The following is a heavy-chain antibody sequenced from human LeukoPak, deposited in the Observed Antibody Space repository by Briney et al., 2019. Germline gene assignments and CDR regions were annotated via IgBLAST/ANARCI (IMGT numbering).Heavy chain of an antibody. CDR3: ARGESSSEEGWFDP. J-gene: IGHJ5*02. V-gene: IGHV4-61*02. D-gene: IGHD6-13*01. CDR1: GGSISSGSYY. CDR2: IYTSGST. Sequence: SETLSLTCTVSGGSISSGSYYWSWIRQPAGKGLEWIGRIYTSGSTNYNPSLKSRVTISVATSKNQFSLKLSSVTAADTAVYYCARGESSSEEGWFDPWGQGTLVTVSS.